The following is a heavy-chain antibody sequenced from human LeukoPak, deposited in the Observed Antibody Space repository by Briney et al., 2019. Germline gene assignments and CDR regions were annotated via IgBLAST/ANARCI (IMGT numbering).Heavy chain of an antibody. J-gene: IGHJ4*02. CDR3: AKVRIIAVAGLFDY. CDR1: GFTFSSYA. D-gene: IGHD6-19*01. CDR2: ISGSGGST. Sequence: GGSLRLSCAASGFTFSSYAMSWVRQAPGKGLEWVSAISGSGGSTYYADSVKGRFTISRDNSKNTLYLQMNSLSAEDTAVYYCAKVRIIAVAGLFDYWGQGTLVTVSS. V-gene: IGHV3-23*01.